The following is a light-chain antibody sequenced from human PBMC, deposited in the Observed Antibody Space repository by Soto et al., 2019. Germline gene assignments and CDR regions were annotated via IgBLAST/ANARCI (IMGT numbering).Light chain of an antibody. V-gene: IGKV3-20*01. CDR1: QSVSSTY. J-gene: IGKJ1*01. CDR2: GAS. CDR3: QRYGSSPQT. Sequence: EIVLTQSPGTLSLSPGERATLSCRASQSVSSTYLAWYQQKPGQAPRLLIYGASSRATGIPDRFSGSGSGTDFTLSDSRLEPEAFAVYYCQRYGSSPQTFGQGTKVEIK.